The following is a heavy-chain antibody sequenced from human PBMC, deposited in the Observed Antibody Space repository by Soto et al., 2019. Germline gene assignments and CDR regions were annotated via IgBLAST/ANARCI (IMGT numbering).Heavy chain of an antibody. D-gene: IGHD4-4*01. V-gene: IGHV1-69*04. CDR2: IIPILGIA. CDR1: GGTFSSYT. J-gene: IGHJ6*03. Sequence: SVKVSCKASGGTFSSYTISWVRQAPGQGLEWMGRIIPILGIANYAQKFQGRVTITADKSTSTAYMELSSLRSEDTAVYYCAREPGFEGDYSNAYYYYYYMDVWGKGTKVTVSS. CDR3: AREPGFEGDYSNAYYYYYYMDV.